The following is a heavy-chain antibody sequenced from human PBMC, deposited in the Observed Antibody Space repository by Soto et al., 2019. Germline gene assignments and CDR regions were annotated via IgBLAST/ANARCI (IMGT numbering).Heavy chain of an antibody. D-gene: IGHD5-12*01. CDR3: ASSVTYSGYEIDY. CDR2: TRNKANSYTT. CDR1: GFTFSDHY. J-gene: IGHJ4*02. Sequence: GGSLRLSCAASGFTFSDHYMDWVRQAPGKGLEWVGRTRNKANSYTTEYAASVKGRFTISRDDSKNSLYLQMNSLKTEDTAVYYCASSVTYSGYEIDYWGQGTLVTVSS. V-gene: IGHV3-72*01.